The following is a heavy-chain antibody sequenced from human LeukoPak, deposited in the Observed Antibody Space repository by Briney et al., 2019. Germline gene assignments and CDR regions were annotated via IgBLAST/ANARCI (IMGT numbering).Heavy chain of an antibody. D-gene: IGHD6-6*01. J-gene: IGHJ4*02. V-gene: IGHV3-30*02. CDR3: AKDESEQHVSDY. CDR2: IRYDGNNK. CDR1: GIHLHSQG. Sequence: GALRLLRAASGIHLHSQGKPRVPPAPGKGLEGVAFIRYDGNNKYYADSVKGRFTISRDNSKNTLYLQMNSLRAEDTAVYYCAKDESEQHVSDYWGQGTLVTVSS.